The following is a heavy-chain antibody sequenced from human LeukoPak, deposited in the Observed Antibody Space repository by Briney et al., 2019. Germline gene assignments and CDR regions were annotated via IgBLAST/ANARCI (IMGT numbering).Heavy chain of an antibody. CDR1: GYTFTGYY. CDR2: INPNSGGT. V-gene: IGHV1-2*02. CDR3: ARVDYIVNYYYYYYMDV. Sequence: ASVKVSCKASGYTFTGYYMHWVRQAPGQGLEWMGWINPNSGGTNYAQKFQGRVTMTRDTSISTAYMELSRLRSDDTAVYYCARVDYIVNYYYYYYMDVWGEGTTVTVSS. D-gene: IGHD2/OR15-2a*01. J-gene: IGHJ6*03.